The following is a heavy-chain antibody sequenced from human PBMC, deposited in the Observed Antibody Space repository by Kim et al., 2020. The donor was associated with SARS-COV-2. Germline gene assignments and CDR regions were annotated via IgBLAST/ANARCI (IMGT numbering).Heavy chain of an antibody. J-gene: IGHJ2*01. CDR3: AGAGLRLGELSLTYWYFDL. Sequence: SETLSLTFTVSGGSISSSSYYWGWIRQPPGKGLEWIGTIYYSGSTYYNPSLKSRVTISVDTSKNQFSLKLSSVTAADTAVYYCAGAGLRLGELSLTYWYFDLWGRGTLVTVSS. CDR1: GGSISSSSYY. D-gene: IGHD3-16*02. V-gene: IGHV4-39*01. CDR2: IYYSGST.